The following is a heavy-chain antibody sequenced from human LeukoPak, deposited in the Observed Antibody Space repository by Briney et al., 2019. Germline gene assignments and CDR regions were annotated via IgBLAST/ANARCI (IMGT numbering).Heavy chain of an antibody. Sequence: SETLSLTCTVSGGSISSGSYYWSWIRQPAGKGLEWIGRIYTSGSTNYNPSLKSRVTISVDTSKNQFSLKLSSVTAADTAVYYCARATGQRHQYYDILTGYYNCLDYWGQGTLVTVSS. D-gene: IGHD3-9*01. V-gene: IGHV4-61*02. CDR2: IYTSGST. CDR1: GGSISSGSYY. CDR3: ARATGQRHQYYDILTGYYNCLDY. J-gene: IGHJ4*02.